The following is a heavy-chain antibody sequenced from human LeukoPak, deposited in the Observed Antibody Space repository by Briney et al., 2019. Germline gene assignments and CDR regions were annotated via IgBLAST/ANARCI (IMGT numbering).Heavy chain of an antibody. D-gene: IGHD1-26*01. V-gene: IGHV4-4*09. J-gene: IGHJ4*02. Sequence: PSETLSLTCSVSAGSIGNYYWSWIRQPPGKGLEWSGYFYTTGGTNYNPSLRSRVTMSLDTSNNQFSLRLTSVTAADTAVYYCARHVKNYYPNYWGRGILVTVSS. CDR2: FYTTGGT. CDR3: ARHVKNYYPNY. CDR1: AGSIGNYY.